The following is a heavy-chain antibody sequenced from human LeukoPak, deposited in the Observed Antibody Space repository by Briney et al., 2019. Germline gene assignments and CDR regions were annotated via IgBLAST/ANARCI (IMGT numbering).Heavy chain of an antibody. Sequence: PGGSLRLSCAASGFTFDDYGMSWVRQAPGKGLEWVSGINWSGDSTGYADSVKGRFTISRDNAKNSLYLQMNSLRAEDTAVYYCARVGPDYGDRYYYYYYMDVWGKGTTVTISS. CDR1: GFTFDDYG. D-gene: IGHD4-17*01. V-gene: IGHV3-20*04. J-gene: IGHJ6*03. CDR2: INWSGDST. CDR3: ARVGPDYGDRYYYYYYMDV.